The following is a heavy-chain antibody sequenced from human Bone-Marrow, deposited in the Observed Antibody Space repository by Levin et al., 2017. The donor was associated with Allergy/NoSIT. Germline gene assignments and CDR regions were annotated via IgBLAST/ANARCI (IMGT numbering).Heavy chain of an antibody. CDR2: INSDGSST. Sequence: GGSLRLSCAASGFTFNSYWMHWVRQAPGKGLVWVSRINSDGSSTSYADSVKGRFTISRDNAKNTLYLQMNSLRAEDTAVYYCARGPGSCSGGSCIYFDYWGQGTLVTVSP. CDR1: GFTFNSYW. D-gene: IGHD2-15*01. J-gene: IGHJ4*02. V-gene: IGHV3-74*01. CDR3: ARGPGSCSGGSCIYFDY.